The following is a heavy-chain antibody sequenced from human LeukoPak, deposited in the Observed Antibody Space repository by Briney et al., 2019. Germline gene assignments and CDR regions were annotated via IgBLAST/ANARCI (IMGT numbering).Heavy chain of an antibody. CDR3: ASSGSYRFDY. CDR1: GFTFSSYA. J-gene: IGHJ4*02. V-gene: IGHV3-23*01. D-gene: IGHD1-26*01. Sequence: PGGSLGLSCAASGFTFSSYAMSWVRQAPGKGLEWVSAISGSGGSTYYADSVKGRFTISRDNAKNSLYLQMNSLRDEDTAVYYCASSGSYRFDYWGQGTLVTVSS. CDR2: ISGSGGST.